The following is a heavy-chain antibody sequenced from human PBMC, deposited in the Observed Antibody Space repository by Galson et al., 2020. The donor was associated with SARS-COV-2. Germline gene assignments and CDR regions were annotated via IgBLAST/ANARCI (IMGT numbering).Heavy chain of an antibody. CDR1: GFTFSDYY. V-gene: IGHV3-11*01. Sequence: WGSLRLSCTASGFTFSDYYMSWIRQAPGKGLEWVSYISSSGSTIYYADSVKGRFTISRDNAKNSLYLQMNSLRAEDTAVYYCARRAYYYDSSGYYYAIDYWGQGTLVTVSS. J-gene: IGHJ4*02. D-gene: IGHD3-22*01. CDR2: ISSSGSTI. CDR3: ARRAYYYDSSGYYYAIDY.